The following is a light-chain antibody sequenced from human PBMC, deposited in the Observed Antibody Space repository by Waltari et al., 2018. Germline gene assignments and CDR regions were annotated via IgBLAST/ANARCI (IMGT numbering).Light chain of an antibody. Sequence: DIVMTQSPDSLALSLGERASINCRSNQSVLNNSDKNNSLAWYQQKPGQPPRLLIYWASTLESGVPDRFSGSGSGTDFALTISSLQAEDVAVYYCQQYYSARRTFGQGTKVEV. CDR3: QQYYSARRT. J-gene: IGKJ1*01. V-gene: IGKV4-1*01. CDR1: QSVLNNSDKNNS. CDR2: WAS.